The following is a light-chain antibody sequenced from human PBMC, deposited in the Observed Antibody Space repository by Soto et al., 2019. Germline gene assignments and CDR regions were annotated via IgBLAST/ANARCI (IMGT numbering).Light chain of an antibody. CDR3: LQYGVPLWT. Sequence: EIALTQSPATLSLSPGERATLSCRASQSVTANYLAWYQQKPGQAPRLLIYGASIGATGIPDRFSGSGSGTDFTLTISRLEPEDFAVYYCLQYGVPLWTFGQGTKVEIK. V-gene: IGKV3-20*01. CDR2: GAS. J-gene: IGKJ1*01. CDR1: QSVTANY.